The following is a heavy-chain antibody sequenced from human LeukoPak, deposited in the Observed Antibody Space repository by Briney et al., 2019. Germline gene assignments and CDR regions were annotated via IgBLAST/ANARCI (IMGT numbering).Heavy chain of an antibody. J-gene: IGHJ4*02. Sequence: GSLRLSCAASGFTFSSYGMHWVRQAPGKGLEWIGEINHSGSTNYSPSLKSRVTISVNTSKNQFSLKLTSVTAADTAVYYCARAGFALAPHRGTPFDYWGQGTLVTVSS. D-gene: IGHD6-6*01. CDR3: ARAGFALAPHRGTPFDY. CDR1: GFTFSSYG. V-gene: IGHV4-34*01. CDR2: INHSGST.